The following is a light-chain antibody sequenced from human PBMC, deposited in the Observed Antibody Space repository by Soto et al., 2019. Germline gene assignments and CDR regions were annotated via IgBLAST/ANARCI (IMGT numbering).Light chain of an antibody. Sequence: QSVLTQPASVSGFPGQWITISCTGTSSDVGGYKYVSWYQQHPDKAPKLIIYDVTNRPSGISNRFSGSKSGNTASLTISGLQAEDEADYYCSSYTSSSSYVFGTGTKVTVL. CDR1: SSDVGGYKY. J-gene: IGLJ1*01. CDR2: DVT. V-gene: IGLV2-14*01. CDR3: SSYTSSSSYV.